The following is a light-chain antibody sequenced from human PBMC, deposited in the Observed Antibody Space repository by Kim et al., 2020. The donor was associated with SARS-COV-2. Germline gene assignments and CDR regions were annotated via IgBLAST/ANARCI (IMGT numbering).Light chain of an antibody. CDR3: QQYNNYPYT. Sequence: STSVGDTVTITCRSSQTIKGWLAWYQQKPGKAPELMINDASTVISGVTARFSGSGSETRFTLTITSVQPDDFATYYCQQYNNYPYTFGQGTKLEI. J-gene: IGKJ2*01. V-gene: IGKV1-5*01. CDR2: DAS. CDR1: QTIKGW.